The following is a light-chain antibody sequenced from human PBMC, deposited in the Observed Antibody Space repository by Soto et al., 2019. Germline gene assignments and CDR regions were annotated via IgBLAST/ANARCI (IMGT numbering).Light chain of an antibody. CDR2: GAS. J-gene: IGKJ4*01. CDR3: QQYGSSPPLT. CDR1: QSVSSN. V-gene: IGKV3-20*01. Sequence: EIVITQSPSTLSVSPGERATLSCRASQSVSSNLAWYQQKPGQAPRLLIYGASSRATGIPGRFSGSGSGTDFTLTISRLEPEDFAVYYCQQYGSSPPLTFGGGTKVDI.